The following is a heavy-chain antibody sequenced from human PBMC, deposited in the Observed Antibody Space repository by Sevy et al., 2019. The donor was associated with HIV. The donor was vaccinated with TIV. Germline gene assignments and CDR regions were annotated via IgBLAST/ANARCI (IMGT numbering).Heavy chain of an antibody. D-gene: IGHD3-16*01. CDR2: IYSSGST. V-gene: IGHV4-4*07. CDR3: ARVWGTGYFDL. J-gene: IGHJ2*01. CDR1: GASISSFY. Sequence: SETLSLTCSVSGASISSFYWSWIRQSAGKGLEWIGRIYSSGSTNYNPSLKSRVTMSVDTSENQLSLKLNSVTAADTAVYFCARVWGTGYFDLWGRGTLVTVSS.